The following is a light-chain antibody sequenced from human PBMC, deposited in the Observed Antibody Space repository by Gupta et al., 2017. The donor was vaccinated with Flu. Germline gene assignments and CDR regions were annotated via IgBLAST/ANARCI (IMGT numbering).Light chain of an antibody. CDR1: SSDVINYNY. Sequence: QSALTQPRSVSGSPGQSVTISCTGSSSDVINYNYVSWYQHTPAKAPKLMIYSVTMRPSGVPYRFSGPKSGNPSSLTISGLRADDEADYYCCSHAGSKKWVSGGGTKLTVL. CDR2: SVT. J-gene: IGLJ3*02. CDR3: CSHAGSKKWV. V-gene: IGLV2-11*01.